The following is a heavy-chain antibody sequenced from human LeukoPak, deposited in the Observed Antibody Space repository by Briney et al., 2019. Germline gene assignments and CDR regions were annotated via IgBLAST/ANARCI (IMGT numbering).Heavy chain of an antibody. Sequence: GASVEVSCKASGYTFTSYGISWVRQAPGQGLEWMGWISAYNGNTNYAQKLQGRVTMTTDTSTSTAYMELRSLRSDDTAVYCCASSSSIVGAKGFDYWGQGTLVTVSS. CDR2: ISAYNGNT. J-gene: IGHJ4*02. V-gene: IGHV1-18*01. CDR3: ASSSSIVGAKGFDY. CDR1: GYTFTSYG. D-gene: IGHD1-26*01.